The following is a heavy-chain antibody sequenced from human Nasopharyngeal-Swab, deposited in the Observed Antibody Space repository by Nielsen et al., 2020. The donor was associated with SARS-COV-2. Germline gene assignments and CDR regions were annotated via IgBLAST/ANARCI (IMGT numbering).Heavy chain of an antibody. D-gene: IGHD3-3*01. CDR3: ARGIRTGVTIFGVAPNWFDP. CDR2: IYYSGST. Sequence: SETLSLTCAVYGESFSGYYWSWIRQHPGKGLEWIGYIYYSGSTYYNPSLKSRVTISVDTSQNQFSLKLSSVTAADTAVYYCARGIRTGVTIFGVAPNWFDPWGQGTLVTVSS. J-gene: IGHJ5*02. V-gene: IGHV4-31*11. CDR1: GESFSGYY.